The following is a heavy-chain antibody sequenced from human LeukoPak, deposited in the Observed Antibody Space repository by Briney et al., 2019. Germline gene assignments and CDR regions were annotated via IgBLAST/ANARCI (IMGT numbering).Heavy chain of an antibody. J-gene: IGHJ4*02. Sequence: PSETLSLTCTVSGGSISSSSYYWGWIRQPPGKGLVLIGSIYYSGSAYYNPSLKSRVTISVDTSKNQFSLKLSSVTAADTAVYYCARDLPEYSSSYIWVYWGQGTLVTVSS. CDR2: IYYSGSA. V-gene: IGHV4-39*07. CDR1: GGSISSSSYY. D-gene: IGHD6-6*01. CDR3: ARDLPEYSSSYIWVY.